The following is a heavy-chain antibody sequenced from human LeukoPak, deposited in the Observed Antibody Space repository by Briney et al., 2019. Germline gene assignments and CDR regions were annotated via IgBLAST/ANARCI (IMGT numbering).Heavy chain of an antibody. D-gene: IGHD3-22*01. CDR2: IVVGSGNT. J-gene: IGHJ3*02. CDR1: GFTFTSSA. Sequence: ASVNVSCKASGFTFTSSAVQWVRQARGQRLEWIGWIVVGSGNTNYAQKFQERVTITRDMSTSTAYMELSSLRSEDTAVYYCAAGNPMIVVVDAFDIWGQGTMVTVSS. V-gene: IGHV1-58*01. CDR3: AAGNPMIVVVDAFDI.